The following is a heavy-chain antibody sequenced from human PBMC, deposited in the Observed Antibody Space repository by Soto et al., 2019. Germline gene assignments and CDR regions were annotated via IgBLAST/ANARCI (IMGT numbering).Heavy chain of an antibody. CDR3: ARDLDKIGGATAYYGMDV. CDR1: GDSVSSNSAA. J-gene: IGHJ6*02. Sequence: PSQTLSLTCAISGDSVSSNSAAWNWIRQSPSRGLEWLGRTCYRSKWYNDYAVSVKSRITINPDTSKNQFSLQLNSVTPEDTAVYYCARDLDKIGGATAYYGMDVWGQGTXVTVSS. CDR2: TCYRSKWYN. D-gene: IGHD3-3*01. V-gene: IGHV6-1*01.